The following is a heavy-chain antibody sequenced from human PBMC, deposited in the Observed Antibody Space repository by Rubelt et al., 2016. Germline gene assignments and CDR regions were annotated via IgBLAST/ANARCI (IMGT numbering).Heavy chain of an antibody. V-gene: IGHV3-23*04. CDR2: ISAGGGST. CDR1: GFTFSRTG. J-gene: IGHJ4*02. D-gene: IGHD6-19*01. CDR3: VRGGWGNIFDY. Sequence: VQLVESGGGVVQPGRSLRLSCAASGFTFSRTGMQWVRQTPDKGLEWVSSISAGGGSTYYADSVKGRFTISRDNSKNTLYVQMNSLRAEDTAVYYCVRGGWGNIFDYWGQGTLVTVSS.